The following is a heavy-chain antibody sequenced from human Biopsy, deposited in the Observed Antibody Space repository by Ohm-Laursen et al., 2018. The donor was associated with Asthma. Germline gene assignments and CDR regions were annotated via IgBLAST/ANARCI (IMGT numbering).Heavy chain of an antibody. J-gene: IGHJ3*02. CDR1: GFSFSNFA. CDR2: ISKDAGTQ. V-gene: IGHV3-30*01. Sequence: SLRLSCSASGFSFSNFAIHWVRQAPGKGLEWVGVISKDAGTQDYADSVKGRFTMARDNSKNTLDLQMNSLREEDTAAYYCVRDGTDDAFDIWGQGTVVSVSS. D-gene: IGHD1-1*01. CDR3: VRDGTDDAFDI.